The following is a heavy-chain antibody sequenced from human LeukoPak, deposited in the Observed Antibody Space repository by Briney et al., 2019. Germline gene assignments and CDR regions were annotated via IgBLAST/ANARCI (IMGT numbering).Heavy chain of an antibody. J-gene: IGHJ4*02. CDR1: GGSISSSSNF. CDR3: ARVTGLGLRIDY. CDR2: ISYSGST. Sequence: PSETLSLTCTVSGGSISSSSNFWGWIRQPPGKGLEWIGSISYSGSTYYNPSPKSRVTISVDTSKNQFSLKLSSVTAADTAVYYCARVTGLGLRIDYWGQGTLVTVSS. D-gene: IGHD3-16*01. V-gene: IGHV4-39*07.